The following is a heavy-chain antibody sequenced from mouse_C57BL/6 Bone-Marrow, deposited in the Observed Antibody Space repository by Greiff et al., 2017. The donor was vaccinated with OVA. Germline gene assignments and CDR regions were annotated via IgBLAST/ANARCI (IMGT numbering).Heavy chain of an antibody. CDR1: GFTFSSYG. CDR3: ARPHWEGYFDV. CDR2: ISSGGSYT. V-gene: IGHV5-6*01. D-gene: IGHD4-1*01. J-gene: IGHJ1*03. Sequence: EVKLVESGGDLVKPGGSLKLSCAASGFTFSSYGMSWVRQTPDKRLEWVATISSGGSYTYYPERVKGRFTISRDNAKNTLYLHMSSLQSEDAAMYCRARPHWEGYFDVWGTGTTVTVSS.